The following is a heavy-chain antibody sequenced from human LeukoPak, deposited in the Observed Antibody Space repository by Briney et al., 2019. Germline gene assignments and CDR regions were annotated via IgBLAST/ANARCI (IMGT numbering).Heavy chain of an antibody. J-gene: IGHJ4*02. CDR2: IYSAGST. CDR1: GFTFYDYW. CDR3: ARDRFSSGWWSFDY. D-gene: IGHD6-19*01. V-gene: IGHV3-66*01. Sequence: PGGSLRLSCAASGFTFYDYWMNWVRQAPGKGLEGVSVIYSAGSTYSQDSVKGRFTTSRDTSKNTLYLEMNSLRPEDTAVYYCARDRFSSGWWSFDYWGQGALVTVSS.